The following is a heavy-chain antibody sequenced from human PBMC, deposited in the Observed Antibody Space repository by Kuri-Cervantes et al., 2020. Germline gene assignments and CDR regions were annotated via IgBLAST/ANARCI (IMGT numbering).Heavy chain of an antibody. J-gene: IGHJ4*02. CDR3: AKDVDGSYYRGGYFDY. D-gene: IGHD1-26*01. CDR2: IIPIFGTA. CDR1: GGTFSSYA. V-gene: IGHV1-69*13. Sequence: SVKVSCKASGGTFSSYAISWVRQAPGQGLEWMGGIIPIFGTANYAQKFQGRVTITADESTSTAYMELSSLRSEDTALYYCAKDVDGSYYRGGYFDYWGQGTLVTVSS.